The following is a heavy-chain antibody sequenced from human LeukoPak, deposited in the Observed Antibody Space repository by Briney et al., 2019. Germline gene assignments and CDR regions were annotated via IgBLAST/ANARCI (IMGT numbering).Heavy chain of an antibody. CDR2: ISYDGSNK. CDR1: GFTFSSYG. Sequence: PGGSLRLSCAASGFTFSSYGMHWVRQAPGKGLEWVAVISYDGSNKYYADSVKGRFTISRDNSKNTLYLQMNSLRAEDTAVYYCARDGDEGGSYEDYWGQGTLVTVSS. D-gene: IGHD1-26*01. J-gene: IGHJ4*02. V-gene: IGHV3-30*12. CDR3: ARDGDEGGSYEDY.